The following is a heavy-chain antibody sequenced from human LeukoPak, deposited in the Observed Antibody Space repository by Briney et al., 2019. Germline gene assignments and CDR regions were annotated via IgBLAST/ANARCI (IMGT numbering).Heavy chain of an antibody. CDR1: GFTVSSNY. CDR2: ISYDGSNK. V-gene: IGHV3-30-3*01. J-gene: IGHJ4*02. CDR3: AREGYSSSSLDY. Sequence: GGSLRLSCAASGFTVSSNYMNWVRQAPGKGLEWVAVISYDGSNKYYADSVKGRFTISRDNSKNTLYLQMNSLRAEDTAVYYCAREGYSSSSLDYWGQGTLVTVSS. D-gene: IGHD6-6*01.